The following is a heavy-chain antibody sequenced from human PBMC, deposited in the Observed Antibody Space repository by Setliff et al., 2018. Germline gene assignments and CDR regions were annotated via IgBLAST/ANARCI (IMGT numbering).Heavy chain of an antibody. CDR3: ARGDQLGLDI. D-gene: IGHD3-3*02. J-gene: IGHJ3*02. CDR2: IYYSGST. Sequence: SETLSLTCTVSGGSISSGGYYWSWIRQHPGKGLEWIGYIYYSGSTYYNPSLKSRVTISVETSKNQFSLKLSSVTAADTAVYYCARGDQLGLDIWGQGTKVTVSS. CDR1: GGSISSGGYY. V-gene: IGHV4-31*03.